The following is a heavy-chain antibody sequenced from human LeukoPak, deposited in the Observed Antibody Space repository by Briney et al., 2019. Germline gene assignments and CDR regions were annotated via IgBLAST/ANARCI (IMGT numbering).Heavy chain of an antibody. CDR3: AGRPKDIVVVPGVDYGMDA. D-gene: IGHD2-2*01. CDR1: GYSFTNYW. CDR2: IHPSDSYT. V-gene: IGHV5-10-1*01. J-gene: IGHJ6*02. Sequence: GESLSTSCKGSGYSFTNYWISWVRQMPRKGLGLMGRIHPSDSYTNYSPSFQGHVTISADKSISTAYLQWSSLKAPDTAMYYCAGRPKDIVVVPGVDYGMDAWGQGTTVTVAS.